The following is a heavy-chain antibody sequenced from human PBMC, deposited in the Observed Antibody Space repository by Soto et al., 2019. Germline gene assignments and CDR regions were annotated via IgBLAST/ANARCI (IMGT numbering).Heavy chain of an antibody. J-gene: IGHJ4*02. D-gene: IGHD5-12*01. Sequence: EVQLLESGGGLVQPGGSLRLSCAASGFTISTYSIAWVRQTPAKGLEWVSGISVTGDTTFYADSVKGRFTISRDNSKNTVYLQMHSVRVEDTAVFYCAKWSGYGDLWGQGTLVTVTS. CDR2: ISVTGDTT. CDR3: AKWSGYGDL. V-gene: IGHV3-23*01. CDR1: GFTISTYS.